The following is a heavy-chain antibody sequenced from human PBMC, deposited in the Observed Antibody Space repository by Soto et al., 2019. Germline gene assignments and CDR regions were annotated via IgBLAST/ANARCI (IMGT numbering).Heavy chain of an antibody. CDR3: AHTHYGSGRPTFDY. D-gene: IGHD3-10*01. J-gene: IGHJ4*02. V-gene: IGHV2-5*02. Sequence: QITLKESGPTLVKPTQTLTLTCTFSGFSLSTSGVGVGWIRQPPGKALEWLALIYWDDDKRYSPSLNIRRTITKDTSKNKVVLTMTNMDHVDKATYYCAHTHYGSGRPTFDYWGQGTLVTVSS. CDR2: IYWDDDK. CDR1: GFSLSTSGVG.